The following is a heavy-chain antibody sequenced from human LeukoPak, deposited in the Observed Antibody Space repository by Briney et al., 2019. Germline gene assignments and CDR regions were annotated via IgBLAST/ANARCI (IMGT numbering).Heavy chain of an antibody. V-gene: IGHV3-23*01. D-gene: IGHD3-22*01. Sequence: GGSLRLSCAASGFTFRRYGMTWVRQAPGKGLDXXSSVSDSGRNTYYADSVKGRFTISRDNSRNTLYLQMNSLRAEDTAVYYCAREYHDSSGYLDYWGQGTLVTVSS. CDR2: VSDSGRNT. CDR1: GFTFRRYG. J-gene: IGHJ4*02. CDR3: AREYHDSSGYLDY.